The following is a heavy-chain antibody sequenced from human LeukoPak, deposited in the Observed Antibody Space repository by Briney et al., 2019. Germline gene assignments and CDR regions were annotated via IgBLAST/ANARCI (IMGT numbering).Heavy chain of an antibody. J-gene: IGHJ6*03. V-gene: IGHV1-8*01. CDR1: GYTFTSYD. CDR3: ARGRGPDYFNYYYYYYMDV. D-gene: IGHD2/OR15-2a*01. Sequence: GASVKVSCKASGYTFTSYDINWVRQATGQGLEWMGWMNPNSGNTGYAQKLQGRVTMTRNTSISTAYMELSSLRSEDTAVYYCARGRGPDYFNYYYYYYMDVWGKGTTVTISS. CDR2: MNPNSGNT.